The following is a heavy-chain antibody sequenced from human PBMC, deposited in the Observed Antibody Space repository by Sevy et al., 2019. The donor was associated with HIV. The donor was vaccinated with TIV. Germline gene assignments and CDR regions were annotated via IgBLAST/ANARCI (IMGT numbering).Heavy chain of an antibody. CDR1: GGSISSYY. V-gene: IGHV4-59*01. D-gene: IGHD3-3*01. Sequence: SETLSLTCTVSGGSISSYYWSWIRQPPGKGLEWIGYIYYSGSTNYNPSLKSRVTISVDTSKNQFSLKLSSVTAADTAVHYCASARYDFWSGYYFDYWGQGTLVTVSS. CDR3: ASARYDFWSGYYFDY. CDR2: IYYSGST. J-gene: IGHJ4*02.